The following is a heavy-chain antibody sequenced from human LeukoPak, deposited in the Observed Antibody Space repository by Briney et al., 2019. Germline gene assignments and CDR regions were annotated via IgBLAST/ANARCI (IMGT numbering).Heavy chain of an antibody. CDR3: ARVGSQWLGFPEYYFDY. CDR1: GGSFSGYY. CDR2: INHSGST. V-gene: IGHV4-34*01. D-gene: IGHD6-19*01. J-gene: IGHJ4*02. Sequence: PSETLSLTCAVYGGSFSGYYWSWIRQPPGKGLEWIGEINHSGSTNYNPPLKSRVTISVDTSKNQFSLKLSSVTAADTAVYYCARVGSQWLGFPEYYFDYWGQGTLVTVSS.